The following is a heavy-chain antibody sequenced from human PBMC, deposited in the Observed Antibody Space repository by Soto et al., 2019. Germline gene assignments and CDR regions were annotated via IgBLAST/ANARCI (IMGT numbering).Heavy chain of an antibody. V-gene: IGHV3-9*01. J-gene: IGHJ4*01. CDR2: ISWNSGSI. D-gene: IGHD3-22*01. CDR1: GFPFDDYA. Sequence: EVQLVESGGGLVQSGRSLRLSCAASGFPFDDYAMHWVRQAPGKGLEWVSGISWNSGSIGYADSVKGRFTISRDNDKNSRYLQMNSRRVEDTAVYYCTKAYDSSDYISSALEVDYWGHGTLVTVSS. CDR3: TKAYDSSDYISSALEVDY.